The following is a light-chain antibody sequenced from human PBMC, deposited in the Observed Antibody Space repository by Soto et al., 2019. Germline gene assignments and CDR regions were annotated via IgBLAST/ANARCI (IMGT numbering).Light chain of an antibody. CDR2: GAS. CDR3: QRYGASRA. Sequence: SVPAQSPGTLSLSPGEEATLFCTPSQTVSGNYLAWYQQKPGQAPRLLIYGASNRATGIPDRFSGSGSGTDFTLSISRLEPEDFAVYFCQRYGASRAFGQGTKADIK. V-gene: IGKV3-20*01. CDR1: QTVSGNY. J-gene: IGKJ1*01.